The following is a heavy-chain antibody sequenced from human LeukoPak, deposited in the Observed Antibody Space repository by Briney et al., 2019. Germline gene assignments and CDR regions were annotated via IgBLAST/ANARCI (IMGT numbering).Heavy chain of an antibody. CDR1: GFTFSDSA. D-gene: IGHD4-17*01. CDR2: IRSKTHTYAT. CDR3: ARDSHDYGDYGSYYYYGMDV. J-gene: IGHJ6*02. Sequence: PGGSLRLSCAASGFTFSDSAMHWVRQASGKGLEWVGRIRSKTHTYATAYAASVKGRFTISRDDSKNTAYLQMNSLRAEDTAVYYCARDSHDYGDYGSYYYYGMDVWGQGTTVTVSS. V-gene: IGHV3-73*01.